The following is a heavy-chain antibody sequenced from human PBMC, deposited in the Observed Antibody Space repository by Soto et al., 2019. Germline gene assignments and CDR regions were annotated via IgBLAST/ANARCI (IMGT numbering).Heavy chain of an antibody. D-gene: IGHD6-6*01. CDR3: AREGVLQYTSSAVWFDP. J-gene: IGHJ5*02. V-gene: IGHV1-69*13. CDR2: IIPIFGTA. Sequence: SVKVSCKASGGTFSSYAISWVRQAPGQGLGWMGGIIPIFGTANYAQKFQGRVTITADESTSTAYMELSSLRSEDTAGYYCAREGVLQYTSSAVWFDPWGQGTLVTVSS. CDR1: GGTFSSYA.